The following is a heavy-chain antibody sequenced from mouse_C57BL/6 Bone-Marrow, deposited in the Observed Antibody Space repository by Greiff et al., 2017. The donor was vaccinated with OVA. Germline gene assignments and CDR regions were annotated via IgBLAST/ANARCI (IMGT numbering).Heavy chain of an antibody. CDR3: ARSGYYGSYWYFDV. Sequence: VKLQQPGAELVKPGASVKLSCKASGYTFTSYWMHWVKQRPGQGLEWIGMIHPNSGSTNYNEKFKSKATLTVDKSSSTAYMQLSSLTSEDSAVYYCARSGYYGSYWYFDVWGTGTTVTVSS. CDR2: IHPNSGST. V-gene: IGHV1-64*01. D-gene: IGHD1-1*01. J-gene: IGHJ1*03. CDR1: GYTFTSYW.